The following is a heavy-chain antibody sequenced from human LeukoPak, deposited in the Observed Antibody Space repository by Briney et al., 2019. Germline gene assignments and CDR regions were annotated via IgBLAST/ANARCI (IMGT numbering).Heavy chain of an antibody. V-gene: IGHV3-53*01. Sequence: GSLRLSCAASGVTVGSTYMSWVRQAPGKGLEWVSVFFSGSSTYYSDSVRGRFTISSDKSKNTVFLQMISLRAEDTALYPCVADWSTYGYYYQHMDVWGKGTTVTVSS. CDR1: GVTVGSTY. CDR3: VADWSTYGYYYQHMDV. D-gene: IGHD5-18*01. CDR2: FFSGSST. J-gene: IGHJ6*03.